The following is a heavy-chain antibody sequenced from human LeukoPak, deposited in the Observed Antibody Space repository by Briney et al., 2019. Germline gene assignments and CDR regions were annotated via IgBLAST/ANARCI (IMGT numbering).Heavy chain of an antibody. CDR3: ATDRSMSYAFDI. D-gene: IGHD3-10*01. V-gene: IGHV1-24*01. CDR1: GYTLTELS. J-gene: IGHJ3*02. Sequence: ASVKVSCKVSGYTLTELSMHWVRQAPGEGLEWMGGFDPEDGETIYAQKFQGRVTMTEDTSTDTAYMELSSLRSEDTAVYYCATDRSMSYAFDIWGQGTMVTVSS. CDR2: FDPEDGET.